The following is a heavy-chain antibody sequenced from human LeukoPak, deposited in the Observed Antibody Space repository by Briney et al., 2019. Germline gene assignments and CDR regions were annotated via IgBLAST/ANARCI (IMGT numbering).Heavy chain of an antibody. Sequence: AGGSLRLSCAASGFTFSNYGMNWVRQTPGKALEWVSGIGGSGGYHTYYADSVKGRLTISRDNIKNTLYLQMNSLRAEDTAVYYCASSSSWYGVGNVDYWGQGTLVTVSS. CDR2: IGGSGGYHT. CDR3: ASSSSWYGVGNVDY. J-gene: IGHJ4*02. D-gene: IGHD6-13*01. V-gene: IGHV3-23*01. CDR1: GFTFSNYG.